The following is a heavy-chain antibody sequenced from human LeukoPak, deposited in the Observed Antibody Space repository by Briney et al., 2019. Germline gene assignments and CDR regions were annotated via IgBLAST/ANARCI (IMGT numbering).Heavy chain of an antibody. CDR3: AGSIAVAGHDAFDI. Sequence: SETLSLTCTVSGGSISSYYCSWIRQPPGKGLEWSGYIYYSGSTNYNPSLKSRVTISVDTSKNQFSLKLSSVTAADTAVYYCAGSIAVAGHDAFDIWGQGTMVTVSS. V-gene: IGHV4-59*01. J-gene: IGHJ3*02. CDR2: IYYSGST. CDR1: GGSISSYY. D-gene: IGHD6-19*01.